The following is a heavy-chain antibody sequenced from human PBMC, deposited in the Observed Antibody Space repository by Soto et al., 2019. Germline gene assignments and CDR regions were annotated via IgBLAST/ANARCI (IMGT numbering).Heavy chain of an antibody. CDR1: GGTFSSYA. V-gene: IGHV1-69*13. CDR2: IIPIFGTA. Sequence: ASVKVSCKASGGTFSSYAISWVRQAPGQGLEWMGGIIPIFGTANYAQKFQGRVTITADESTSTAYMELSSLRSEDTAVYYCARARGRRLAAAHYYYYGMEVWGQGTTVTVSS. D-gene: IGHD6-13*01. J-gene: IGHJ6*02. CDR3: ARARGRRLAAAHYYYYGMEV.